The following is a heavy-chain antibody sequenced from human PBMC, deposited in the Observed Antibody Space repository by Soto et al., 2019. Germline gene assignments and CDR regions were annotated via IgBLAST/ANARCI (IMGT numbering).Heavy chain of an antibody. V-gene: IGHV3-48*02. J-gene: IGHJ4*01. D-gene: IGHD3-22*01. CDR1: GFTFSRYS. Sequence: GGSLRLSCAASGFTFSRYSMNWVRQAPGKGLEWVSYVSSSSSAIYYADSVKGRFTISRDNARNSLYLQMNGLRDEDTAVYYCASESHDGGGSKFACGGHGSLVTGSS. CDR3: ASESHDGGGSKFAC. CDR2: VSSSSSAI.